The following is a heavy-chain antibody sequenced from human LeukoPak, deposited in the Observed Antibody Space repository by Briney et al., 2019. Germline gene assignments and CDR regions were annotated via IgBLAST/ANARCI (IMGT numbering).Heavy chain of an antibody. J-gene: IGHJ4*02. V-gene: IGHV1-2*06. Sequence: ASGKVSCKASGHTVTGYYMQWGRQAPAQGVEWMGRINPNSCGTNYAQKFHGRVTMTRDTSISTAYMELSRLRSDDTAVYYCATRSELFDYWGQGPLVTVSS. CDR3: ATRSELFDY. CDR1: GHTVTGYY. CDR2: INPNSCGT. D-gene: IGHD1-7*01.